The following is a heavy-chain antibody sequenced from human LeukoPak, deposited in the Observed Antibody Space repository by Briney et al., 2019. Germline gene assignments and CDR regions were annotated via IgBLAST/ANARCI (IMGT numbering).Heavy chain of an antibody. V-gene: IGHV4-38-2*01. CDR1: GYSISSGYY. CDR2: IYHSGST. D-gene: IGHD4-17*01. CDR3: AIRTTTVTVEIDY. Sequence: PSETLSLTCAVSGYSISSGYYWGWIRLPPGKGLEWIGSIYHSGSTYYNPSLKSRVTISVDTSKNQFSLKLSSVTAAYTAVYYCAIRTTTVTVEIDYWGQGTLVTVSS. J-gene: IGHJ4*02.